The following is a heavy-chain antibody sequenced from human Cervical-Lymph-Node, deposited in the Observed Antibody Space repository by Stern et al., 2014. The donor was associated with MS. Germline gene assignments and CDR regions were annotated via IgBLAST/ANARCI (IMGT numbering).Heavy chain of an antibody. D-gene: IGHD3-9*01. J-gene: IGHJ5*02. CDR1: GYTFTSYG. CDR2: ISAYNGNT. V-gene: IGHV1-18*01. Sequence: QVQLLQPGAEVKKPGASVKVSCKASGYTFTSYGISWVRQAPGQGLEWMGWISAYNGNTNYAQKLQGRVTMTTDTSTSTAYMELRSLRSDDTAVYYCARDPSLRYFDYNWFDPWGQGTLVTVSS. CDR3: ARDPSLRYFDYNWFDP.